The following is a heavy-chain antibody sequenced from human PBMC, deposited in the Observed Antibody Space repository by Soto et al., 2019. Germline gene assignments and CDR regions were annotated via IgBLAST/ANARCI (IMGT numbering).Heavy chain of an antibody. CDR2: IYYSGRT. Sequence: QVQLQESGPGLVKPSETLSLTCTVSGGSISSYYWSWIRQPPGKGLEWIGYIYYSGRTNYNPSLKIRVTMSVYTSKNQFSLKLSSVPAADTAVDYCARHPPGYKLDYWGQGILVTVSS. V-gene: IGHV4-59*08. CDR3: ARHPPGYKLDY. CDR1: GGSISSYY. J-gene: IGHJ4*02. D-gene: IGHD5-18*01.